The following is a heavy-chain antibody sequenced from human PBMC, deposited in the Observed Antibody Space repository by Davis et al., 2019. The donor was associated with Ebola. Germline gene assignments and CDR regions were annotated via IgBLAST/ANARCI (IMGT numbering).Heavy chain of an antibody. CDR3: ARHQYCSGIGGSGYLLDY. V-gene: IGHV1-46*02. J-gene: IGHJ4*02. D-gene: IGHD2-15*01. CDR1: GYTFNIYY. Sequence: AASVKVSCKASGYTFNIYYMHWVRQAPGQGLEWMGLINPNGGSPNYAPKFQGRVTMTRDTSTSTVFMELSSLRSEDTAVYYCARHQYCSGIGGSGYLLDYWGQGTLVTVSS. CDR2: INPNGGSP.